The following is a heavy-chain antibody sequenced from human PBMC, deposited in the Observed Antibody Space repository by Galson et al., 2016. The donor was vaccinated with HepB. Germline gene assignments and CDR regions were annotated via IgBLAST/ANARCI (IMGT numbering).Heavy chain of an antibody. CDR1: GFTFSNYG. CDR3: ARGAREFEY. J-gene: IGHJ4*02. CDR2: ISFHGSNK. V-gene: IGHV3-30*03. Sequence: SLRLSCAVSGFTFSNYGMHWVRQAPGKGLEWVAVISFHGSNKDYADSVKGRFTVSRDNAKNTVFLQLNSLRTEDTAVYYCARGAREFEYWGQGTLVTVSS. D-gene: IGHD3-10*01.